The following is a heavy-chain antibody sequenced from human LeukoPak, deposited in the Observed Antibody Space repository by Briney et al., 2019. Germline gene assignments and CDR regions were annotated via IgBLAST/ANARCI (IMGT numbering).Heavy chain of an antibody. V-gene: IGHV3-48*04. Sequence: WGSLRLPCSASGFPFSSYCLKWVRQAPGKGLEWVSYISSSSSTIYYADSVKGRFTISRDNAKNSLYLQMNSLRAEDTAVYYCARDGSSIAARTGLDYWGQGTLVTVSS. D-gene: IGHD6-6*01. CDR1: GFPFSSYC. CDR2: ISSSSSTI. CDR3: ARDGSSIAARTGLDY. J-gene: IGHJ4*02.